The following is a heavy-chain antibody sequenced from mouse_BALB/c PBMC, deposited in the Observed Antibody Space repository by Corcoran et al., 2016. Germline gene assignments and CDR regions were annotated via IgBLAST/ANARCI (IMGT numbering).Heavy chain of an antibody. D-gene: IGHD2-10*02. CDR1: GYTFTDYV. J-gene: IGHJ2*01. CDR2: IYPGSGST. V-gene: IGHV1-81*01. Sequence: QVQLQQSGPELVKPGASVKMSCKASGYTFTDYVISWVKQRTGQGLEWIGEIYPGSGSTYYNEKFKGKATLTADNSSNTAYMQLSSLTSEDSAVYVCARSRYGNLDYWGQGTTLTVSS. CDR3: ARSRYGNLDY.